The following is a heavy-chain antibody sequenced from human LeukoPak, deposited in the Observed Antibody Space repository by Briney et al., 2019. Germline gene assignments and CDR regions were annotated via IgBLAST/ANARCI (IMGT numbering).Heavy chain of an antibody. J-gene: IGHJ6*02. CDR1: GYTFTSYD. CDR3: ARLLVAMVRGVIARTYYYYGMDV. V-gene: IGHV1-8*01. CDR2: MNPNSGNT. Sequence: GASVKVSCKASGYTFTSYDINWVRQATGQGLEWMGWMNPNSGNTGYAQKFQGRVTMTRNTSISTAYMELSSLRSEDTAVYYCARLLVAMVRGVIARTYYYYGMDVWGQGTLVTVSS. D-gene: IGHD3-10*01.